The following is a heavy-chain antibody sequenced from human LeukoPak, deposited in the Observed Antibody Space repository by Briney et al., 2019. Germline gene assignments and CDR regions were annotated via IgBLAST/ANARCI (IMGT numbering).Heavy chain of an antibody. J-gene: IGHJ4*02. CDR1: GGSFSGYY. D-gene: IGHD6-19*01. CDR3: ARLAWPRGSRIAVAGTRDY. V-gene: IGHV4-34*01. CDR2: INHSGST. Sequence: PSETLSLTCAVYGGSFSGYYWSWIRQPPGKGLEWIGEINHSGSTNYNPSLKSRVTISVDTSKNQFSLKLSSVTAADTAVYYCARLAWPRGSRIAVAGTRDYWGQGTLVTVSS.